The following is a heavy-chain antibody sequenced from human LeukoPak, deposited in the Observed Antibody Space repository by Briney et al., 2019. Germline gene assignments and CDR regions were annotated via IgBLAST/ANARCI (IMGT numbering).Heavy chain of an antibody. CDR1: GFSVSSNY. CDR2: VYSGGST. D-gene: IGHD3-16*01. CDR3: ARHWV. Sequence: PGGSLRLSCAASGFSVSSNYMSWVRQAPGKGLEWVSVVYSGGSTYADSVKGRFTISRDNSKNTLYLQMNSLRAEDAAVYYCARHWVWGQGTLVTVSS. J-gene: IGHJ4*02. V-gene: IGHV3-53*01.